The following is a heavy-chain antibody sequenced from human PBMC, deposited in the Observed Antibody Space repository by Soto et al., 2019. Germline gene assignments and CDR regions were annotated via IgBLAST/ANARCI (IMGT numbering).Heavy chain of an antibody. CDR1: GFTFSSYS. V-gene: IGHV3-21*01. D-gene: IGHD6-6*01. CDR3: ARDCNQAQPPGDY. J-gene: IGHJ4*02. Sequence: EVQLVESGGGLVKPGGSLRLSCAASGFTFSSYSMNWVRQAPGKGLEWVSSISSSSSYIYYADSVKGRFTISRHNAQNSLYRHMNRLSAEDTALYYCARDCNQAQPPGDYWGQGTLVTVSS. CDR2: ISSSSSYI.